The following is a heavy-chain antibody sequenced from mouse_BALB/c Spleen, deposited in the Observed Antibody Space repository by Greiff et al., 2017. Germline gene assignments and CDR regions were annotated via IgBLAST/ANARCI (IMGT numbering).Heavy chain of an antibody. Sequence: QVQLQQSGAELVRPGVSVKISCKGSGYTFTDYAMHWVKQSHAKSLEWIGVISTYYGDASYNQKFKGKATMTVDKSSSTAYMELARLTSEDSAIYYCARSDLLWPYYFDYWGQGTTLTVSS. CDR2: ISTYYGDA. CDR1: GYTFTDYA. J-gene: IGHJ2*01. V-gene: IGHV1S137*01. CDR3: ARSDLLWPYYFDY. D-gene: IGHD2-1*01.